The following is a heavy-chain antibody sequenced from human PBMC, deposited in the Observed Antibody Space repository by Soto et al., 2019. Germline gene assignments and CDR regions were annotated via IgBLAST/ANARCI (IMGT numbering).Heavy chain of an antibody. CDR1: GFTFSSYG. J-gene: IGHJ6*01. CDR2: IWYDGGNK. V-gene: IGHV3-33*01. CDR3: AREGLGVRRGYGMDV. D-gene: IGHD2-2*01. Sequence: QVQLVESGGGVVQPGRSLRLSCAASGFTFSSYGMHWVRQAPGKGLEWVAVIWYDGGNKYYADSVKGRFTISRDNSQNTLYLQMNSLRAEDTAVYYCAREGLGVRRGYGMDVWGQGTTVTVSS.